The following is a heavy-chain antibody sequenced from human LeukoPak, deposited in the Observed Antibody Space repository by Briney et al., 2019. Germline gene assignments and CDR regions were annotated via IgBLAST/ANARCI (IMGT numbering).Heavy chain of an antibody. Sequence: GESLKISCKGSGYSFTNYWIGWVRQMPGKGLKWMGIIYPGDSDARYSPSFQGQVTISADKSISTAYLQWSSLRSEDTAVYYCARETPQTHGNWFDPWGQGTLVTVSS. CDR1: GYSFTNYW. V-gene: IGHV5-51*01. J-gene: IGHJ5*02. CDR3: ARETPQTHGNWFDP. CDR2: IYPGDSDA.